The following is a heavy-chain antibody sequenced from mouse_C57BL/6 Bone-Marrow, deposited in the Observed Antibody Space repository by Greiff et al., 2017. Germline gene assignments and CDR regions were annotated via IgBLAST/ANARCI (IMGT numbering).Heavy chain of an antibody. Sequence: QVQLQQSGAELARPGASVKLSCKASGYTFTSYGISWVKQRTGQGLEWIGEIYPRSGNTYYNEKFKGKATLTADKSSSTAYMALRSLTSEDSAVYFCARSRGGLLRPFAYWGQGTLVTVSA. D-gene: IGHD1-2*01. V-gene: IGHV1-81*01. J-gene: IGHJ3*01. CDR3: ARSRGGLLRPFAY. CDR1: GYTFTSYG. CDR2: IYPRSGNT.